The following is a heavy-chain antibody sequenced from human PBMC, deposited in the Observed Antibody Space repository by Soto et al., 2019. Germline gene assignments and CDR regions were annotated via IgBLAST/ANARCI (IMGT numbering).Heavy chain of an antibody. V-gene: IGHV3-30*18. CDR3: AKDRLRGGFLTTATSNGMDV. D-gene: IGHD2-15*01. CDR1: GFSFRNYG. Sequence: PGGSLRLSCAASGFSFRNYGMHWVRQAPGKGLEWVAVISYDGSNKYYADSVKGRFTISRDNSKNTLYLLMNSLRPGDTAVYYCAKDRLRGGFLTTATSNGMDVWGQGTTVTVSS. CDR2: ISYDGSNK. J-gene: IGHJ6*02.